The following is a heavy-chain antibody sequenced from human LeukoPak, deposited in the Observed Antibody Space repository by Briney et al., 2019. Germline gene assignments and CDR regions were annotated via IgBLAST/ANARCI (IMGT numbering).Heavy chain of an antibody. CDR3: ARSSVAGPDFDY. D-gene: IGHD6-19*01. CDR1: GGSISSSSYY. V-gene: IGHV4-39*01. J-gene: IGHJ4*02. Sequence: SETLSLTCTVSGGSISSSSYYWGWIRQPPGKGLEWIGSIYYSGSTYYNSSLKSRVTISVDTSKNQFSLKLSSVTAADTAVYYCARSSVAGPDFDYWGQGTLVTVSS. CDR2: IYYSGST.